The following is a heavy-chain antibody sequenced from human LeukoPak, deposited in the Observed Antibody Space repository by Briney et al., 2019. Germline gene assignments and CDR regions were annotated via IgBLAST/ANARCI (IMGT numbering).Heavy chain of an antibody. CDR2: ISWNSESL. CDR3: AKADRSSSSGGWFGP. J-gene: IGHJ5*02. CDR1: GFTFDNYA. V-gene: IGHV3-9*01. Sequence: GGSLRLSCAAFGFTFDNYAMHWVRQAPGKGLEWVSGISWNSESLGYADSVKGRFSISRDNARNSLYLEMNSLRTEDTALYYCAKADRSSSSGGWFGPWGQGTLVTVSS. D-gene: IGHD6-6*01.